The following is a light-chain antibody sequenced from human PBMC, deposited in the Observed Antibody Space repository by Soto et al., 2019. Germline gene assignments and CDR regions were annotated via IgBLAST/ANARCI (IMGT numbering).Light chain of an antibody. Sequence: QSVLTQPASVSGSPGQSITISCTGTSSDVGRYDYVSWYQHHPGKAPKLMIYEVSSRPSGVSHRFSGSKSGNTASLTISGLQAEDEDDYYCSSYTSHTTIFGGGTKLTVL. CDR1: SSDVGRYDY. CDR2: EVS. CDR3: SSYTSHTTI. J-gene: IGLJ2*01. V-gene: IGLV2-14*01.